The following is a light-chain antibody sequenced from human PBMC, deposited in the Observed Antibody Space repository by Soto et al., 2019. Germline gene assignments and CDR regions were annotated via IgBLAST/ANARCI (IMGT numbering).Light chain of an antibody. V-gene: IGKV3-11*01. J-gene: IGKJ1*01. CDR1: KSVSSY. Sequence: SWFTHFSAPLSFYPGERATASCRASKSVSSYFAWYQKKPGQAPRLLIYDASNRATGIPARFSGSGSRTDFTLTISRLEPEYFAVYCCQRRSRSWTFGPGTKVDI. CDR2: DAS. CDR3: QRRSRSWT.